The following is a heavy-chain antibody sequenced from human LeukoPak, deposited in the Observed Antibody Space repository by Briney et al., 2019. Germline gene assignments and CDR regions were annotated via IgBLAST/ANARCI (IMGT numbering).Heavy chain of an antibody. CDR1: GYTLTELS. CDR3: ARDRFLDP. Sequence: ASVKVSFKVSGYTLTELSMHWVRQAPGQGLEWMGIINPSGGSTSYAQKFQGRVTMTRDTSTSTVYMELSSLRSEDTAVYYCARDRFLDPWGQGTLVTVSS. V-gene: IGHV1-46*01. CDR2: INPSGGST. D-gene: IGHD2/OR15-2a*01. J-gene: IGHJ5*02.